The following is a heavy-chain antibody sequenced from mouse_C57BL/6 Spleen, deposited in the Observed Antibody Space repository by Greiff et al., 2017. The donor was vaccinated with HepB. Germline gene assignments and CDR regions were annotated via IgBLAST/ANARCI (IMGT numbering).Heavy chain of an antibody. D-gene: IGHD1-1*01. CDR3: ARDKGLRDFAY. CDR2: ISYDGSN. J-gene: IGHJ3*01. CDR1: GYSITSGYY. Sequence: EVQLQQSGPGLVKPSQSLSLTCSVTGYSITSGYYWNWIRQFPGNKLEWMGYISYDGSNNYNPSLKNRISITRDTSKNQFFLKLNSVTTEDTATYYGARDKGLRDFAYWGQGTLVTVSA. V-gene: IGHV3-6*01.